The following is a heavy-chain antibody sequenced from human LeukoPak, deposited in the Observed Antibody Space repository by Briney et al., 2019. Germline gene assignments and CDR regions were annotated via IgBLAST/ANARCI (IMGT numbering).Heavy chain of an antibody. J-gene: IGHJ4*02. Sequence: GASVKVSCKASGYTFTGYYMHWVRQAPGQGLEWMGWTNPNSGGTNYAQKFQGRVTMTRDTSISTAYMEMSRLRSDDTAVYYCARRPRSTSCYYDYWGQGTLVTVSS. V-gene: IGHV1-2*02. CDR2: TNPNSGGT. D-gene: IGHD2-2*01. CDR1: GYTFTGYY. CDR3: ARRPRSTSCYYDY.